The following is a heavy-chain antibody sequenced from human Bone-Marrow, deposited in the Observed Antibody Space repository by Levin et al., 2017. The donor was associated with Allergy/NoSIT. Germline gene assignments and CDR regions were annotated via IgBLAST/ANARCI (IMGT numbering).Heavy chain of an antibody. J-gene: IGHJ4*02. D-gene: IGHD6-19*01. CDR3: ARRGYSSGWSY. V-gene: IGHV5-51*01. Sequence: GGSLRLSCKASGYSFTSYWIGGVRQMPGKGLEWMGIIYPGDSETKYSPSFQGQVTISADTSINTAYLQWSSLKASDTAIYYCARRGYSSGWSYWGQGTLVTVSS. CDR1: GYSFTSYW. CDR2: IYPGDSET.